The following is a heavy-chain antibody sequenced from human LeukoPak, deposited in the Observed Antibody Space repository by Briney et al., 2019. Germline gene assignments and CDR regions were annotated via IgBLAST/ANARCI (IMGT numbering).Heavy chain of an antibody. J-gene: IGHJ4*02. CDR2: INPNSGGT. D-gene: IGHD1-26*01. CDR1: GYTFTGYY. CDR3: ARGSIVGATFDYFDY. Sequence: ASVKVSCKASGYTFTGYYIHWVRQVPGQGLEWVGWINPNSGGTNYAQKFQGRVTMTRDTSISTAYMDLSRLRSDDTAVYYCARGSIVGATFDYFDYWGQGTLVTVSS. V-gene: IGHV1-2*02.